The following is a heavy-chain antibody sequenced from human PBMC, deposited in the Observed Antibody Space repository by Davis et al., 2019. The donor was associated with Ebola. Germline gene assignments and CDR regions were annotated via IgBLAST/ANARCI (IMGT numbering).Heavy chain of an antibody. D-gene: IGHD2-15*01. CDR2: INHSGST. J-gene: IGHJ4*02. Sequence: MPSETLSLTCAVYGGSFSGYYWSWIRQPPGKGLEWIGEINHSGSTNYNPSLKNRVTISVDTSKNQFSLKLSSVTAADTAVYYCASPNCSGGSCFLDYWGQGTLVTVSS. CDR1: GGSFSGYY. V-gene: IGHV4-34*01. CDR3: ASPNCSGGSCFLDY.